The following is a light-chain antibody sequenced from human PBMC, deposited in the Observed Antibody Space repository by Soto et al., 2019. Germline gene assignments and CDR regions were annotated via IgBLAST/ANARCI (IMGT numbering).Light chain of an antibody. V-gene: IGKV3-20*01. J-gene: IGKJ1*01. Sequence: EIELTLSPGTLSLSPGERGTLSCRASQSVTSSYLAWYQQKPGQAPRPLVYGASSRATGIPDRFSGSGSATDFTLTIRTVQPEDVAGYYCQQYGSAPRTVGKGAKVDLK. CDR3: QQYGSAPRT. CDR2: GAS. CDR1: QSVTSSY.